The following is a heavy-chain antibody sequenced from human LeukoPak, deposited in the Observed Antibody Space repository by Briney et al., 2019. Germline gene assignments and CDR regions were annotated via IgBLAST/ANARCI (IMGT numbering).Heavy chain of an antibody. CDR1: GFMFSSHG. CDR3: ARKSITGTTTGLFDC. Sequence: GGSLRLSCAASGFMFSSHGMNWVRQAPGKGLERVSYIGSGSRTTYYADSVKARFTISRDNAKNSLYLQMNSLRDEDTAVYYCARKSITGTTTGLFDCWGQGTLVTVSS. CDR2: IGSGSRTT. J-gene: IGHJ4*02. V-gene: IGHV3-48*02. D-gene: IGHD1-7*01.